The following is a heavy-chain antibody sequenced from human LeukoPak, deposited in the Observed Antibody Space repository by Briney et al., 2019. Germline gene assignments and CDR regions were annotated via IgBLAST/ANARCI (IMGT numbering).Heavy chain of an antibody. D-gene: IGHD2-15*01. CDR1: GFTFSKYT. J-gene: IGHJ6*02. V-gene: IGHV3-23*01. CDR2: ISGSGAST. Sequence: GGSLRLSCVASGFTFSKYTMSWVRQAPGKGLEWVSGISGSGASTYSADFVKGRFTISRDTSKNTLYLQLNSLRAEDTAVYYCAKNLYCGGGSCYPSALGMDVWGQGTTVTVSS. CDR3: AKNLYCGGGSCYPSALGMDV.